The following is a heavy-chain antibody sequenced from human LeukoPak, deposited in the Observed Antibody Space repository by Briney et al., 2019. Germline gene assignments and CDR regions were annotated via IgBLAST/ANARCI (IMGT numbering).Heavy chain of an antibody. CDR2: ISSSTI. CDR3: ARDWSYSFDY. V-gene: IGHV3-48*01. D-gene: IGHD3-10*01. Sequence: GGSLRLSCAASGFTFSTYSMNWVRQAPGKGLEWVSYISSSTISYADSVKGRFTISRDNAKTSLYLQMNSLRAEDTAVYYSARDWSYSFDYWGQGTLVTVSS. CDR1: GFTFSTYS. J-gene: IGHJ4*02.